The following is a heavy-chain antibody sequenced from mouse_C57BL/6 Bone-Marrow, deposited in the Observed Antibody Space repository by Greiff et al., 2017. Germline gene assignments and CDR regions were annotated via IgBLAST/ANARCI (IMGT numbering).Heavy chain of an antibody. CDR2: IHPNSGST. J-gene: IGHJ2*01. Sequence: QFQLQQPGAELVKPGASVKLSCKASGYTFTSYWMHWVKQRPGQGLEWIGMIHPNSGSTNYNEKFKSKATLTVDKSSSTAYMQLSSLTSEDSAVYYCASPITTVVATKGYWGQGTTLTVSS. CDR3: ASPITTVVATKGY. V-gene: IGHV1-64*01. D-gene: IGHD1-1*01. CDR1: GYTFTSYW.